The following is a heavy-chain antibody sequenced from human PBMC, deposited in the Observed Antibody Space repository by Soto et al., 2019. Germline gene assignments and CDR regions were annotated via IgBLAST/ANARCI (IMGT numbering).Heavy chain of an antibody. CDR1: GGSISSYY. J-gene: IGHJ3*02. CDR3: ARDTMTTVTTHAFDI. Sequence: SETLSLTCTVSGGSISSYYWSWIRQPPGKGLEWIGYIYYSGSTNYNPSLKSRVTISVDTSKNQFSLKLSSVTAADTAVYYCARDTMTTVTTHAFDIWGPGTMVTDSS. CDR2: IYYSGST. V-gene: IGHV4-59*01. D-gene: IGHD4-17*01.